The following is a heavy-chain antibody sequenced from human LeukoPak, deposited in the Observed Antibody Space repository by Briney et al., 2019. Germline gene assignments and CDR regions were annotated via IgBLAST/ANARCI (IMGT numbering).Heavy chain of an antibody. J-gene: IGHJ3*02. D-gene: IGHD4/OR15-4a*01. CDR2: IYYTGTT. Sequence: SQTLSLTCTVSGGSISSGSDYWSLIRQHPGKGLEWVGYIYYTGTTYYNPSLKSRITISVDTSKNQFSLNLSSMTAADTAVYYCARAAWRGSNSRDAFDIWGQGTVVTVSS. V-gene: IGHV4-31*03. CDR3: ARAAWRGSNSRDAFDI. CDR1: GGSISSGSDY.